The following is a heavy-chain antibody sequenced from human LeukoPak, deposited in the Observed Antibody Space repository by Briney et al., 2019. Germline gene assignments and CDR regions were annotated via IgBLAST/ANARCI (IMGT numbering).Heavy chain of an antibody. Sequence: PGGSLRLSCAASGFTFSNYGMHWVRQAPGKGLEWVAVIWYDGSNKYYADSVKGRFTISRDNSKNTLYLQMNSLRAEDTAVYYCAKDHRSALRFLEWLPHDYYYYYYMDVWGKGTTVTVSS. V-gene: IGHV3-33*06. CDR3: AKDHRSALRFLEWLPHDYYYYYYMDV. J-gene: IGHJ6*03. CDR1: GFTFSNYG. D-gene: IGHD3-3*01. CDR2: IWYDGSNK.